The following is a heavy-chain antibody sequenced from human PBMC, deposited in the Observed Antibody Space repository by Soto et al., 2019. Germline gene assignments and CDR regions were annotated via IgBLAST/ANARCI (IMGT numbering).Heavy chain of an antibody. J-gene: IGHJ4*02. CDR2: IGGSGVST. Sequence: PGGSLRLSCAASGFTFSISVMGLVRQAPGKGLVWVSGIGGSGVSTDYADSVKGRFTISRDNGNNTLYLQMDSLRVEDTGIYYCARLGGFDRTDQWGQGTLVTVSS. D-gene: IGHD5-12*01. CDR1: GFTFSISV. V-gene: IGHV3-23*01. CDR3: ARLGGFDRTDQ.